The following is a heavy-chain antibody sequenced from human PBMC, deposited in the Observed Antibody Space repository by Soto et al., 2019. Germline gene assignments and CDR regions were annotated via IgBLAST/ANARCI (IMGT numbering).Heavy chain of an antibody. D-gene: IGHD4-17*01. Sequence: GASVNVSCKASGYTFTNYGFTWVRQAPGQGLEWMGWISTYNGNTKYAQKVQGRLTMTTDTSTSTANMELTSLRSDDTAVYYCARTTVTASYYYMDVWGKGTTVTVSS. J-gene: IGHJ6*03. CDR3: ARTTVTASYYYMDV. CDR1: GYTFTNYG. CDR2: ISTYNGNT. V-gene: IGHV1-18*01.